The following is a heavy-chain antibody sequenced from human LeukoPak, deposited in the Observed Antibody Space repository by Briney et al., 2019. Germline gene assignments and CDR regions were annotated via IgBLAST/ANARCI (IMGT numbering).Heavy chain of an antibody. CDR2: IYPGDSDT. D-gene: IGHD6-13*01. CDR1: GYSFTSYW. CDR3: ARSQPGIAAAGIPFLVDP. Sequence: GESLKISCKGSGYSFTSYWIGWVRQMPGKGLEWMGIIYPGDSDTRYSPSFQGQVTISADKSISTAYLQWSSLKASDTAMYYCARSQPGIAAAGIPFLVDPWGQGTLVTVSS. J-gene: IGHJ5*02. V-gene: IGHV5-51*01.